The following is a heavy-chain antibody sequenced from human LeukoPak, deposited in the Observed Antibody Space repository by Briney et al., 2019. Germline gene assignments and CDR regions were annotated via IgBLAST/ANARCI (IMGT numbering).Heavy chain of an antibody. CDR1: GFTFSSYG. V-gene: IGHV3-30*03. D-gene: IGHD4-17*01. CDR2: ISYDGSNK. CDR3: ARNGLYGDKLWGQYYFDY. J-gene: IGHJ4*02. Sequence: GGSLRLSCAASGFTFSSYGMHWVRQAPGKGLEWVAVISYDGSNKYYADSVKGRFTISRDNSKNTLYLQMNSLRAEDTAVYYCARNGLYGDKLWGQYYFDYWGQGTLVTVSS.